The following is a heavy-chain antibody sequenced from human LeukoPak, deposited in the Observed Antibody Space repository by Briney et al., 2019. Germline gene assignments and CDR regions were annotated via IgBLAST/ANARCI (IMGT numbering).Heavy chain of an antibody. V-gene: IGHV3-23*01. D-gene: IGHD2-21*01. CDR2: ISGSGGST. CDR1: GFAFSSYA. CDR3: AKFLPTHIVVANYYFDY. Sequence: GGSLRLSCAASGFAFSSYAMSWVRQAPGKGLEWVSAISGSGGSTYYADSVKGRFTVSRDNSKNTLYLQMNSLRAEDTAVYYCAKFLPTHIVVANYYFDYWGQGTLVTVSS. J-gene: IGHJ4*02.